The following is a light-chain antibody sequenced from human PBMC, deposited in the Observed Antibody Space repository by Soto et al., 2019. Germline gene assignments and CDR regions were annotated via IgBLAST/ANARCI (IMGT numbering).Light chain of an antibody. CDR1: ESIDTY. CDR2: AAS. Sequence: DLQMTQSPSSLSASVGDRVTITCRASESIDTYLNWYQQKPGTAPKLLISAASTLQSGVPSRFSGGGSGTHFTLTISSLQPEDFATYYCHQSYSTPEFTFGPGTKVDIK. J-gene: IGKJ3*01. CDR3: HQSYSTPEFT. V-gene: IGKV1-39*01.